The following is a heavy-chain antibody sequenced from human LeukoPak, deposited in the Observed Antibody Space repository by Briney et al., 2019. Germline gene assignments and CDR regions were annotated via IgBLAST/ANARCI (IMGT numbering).Heavy chain of an antibody. CDR2: IYYSGST. D-gene: IGHD3-22*01. V-gene: IGHV4-59*12. CDR3: ARFYDSSGYSSAFDI. CDR1: GGSISSYY. Sequence: SETLSLTCTVSGGSISSYYWSWIRQPPGKGLEWIGYIYYSGSTNYNPSLKSRVTISVDTSKNQFSLKLSSVTAADTAVYYCARFYDSSGYSSAFDIWGQGTMVTVSS. J-gene: IGHJ3*02.